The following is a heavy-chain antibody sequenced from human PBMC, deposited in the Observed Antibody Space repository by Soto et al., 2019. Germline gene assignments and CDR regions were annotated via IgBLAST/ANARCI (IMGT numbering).Heavy chain of an antibody. J-gene: IGHJ2*01. CDR3: AHRETTVTEYWYFDL. CDR1: GFSLTTSGVG. CDR2: IYWDDDK. Sequence: QITLKESGPTLVKPTQTLTLTCTFSGFSLTTSGVGVGWIRHPPGKALEWLALIYWDDDKRYSPSLKSRLTITKDTSKNQVVLTMTNMDPVDPDTYYCAHRETTVTEYWYFDLWGRGTLVTVSS. D-gene: IGHD4-17*01. V-gene: IGHV2-5*02.